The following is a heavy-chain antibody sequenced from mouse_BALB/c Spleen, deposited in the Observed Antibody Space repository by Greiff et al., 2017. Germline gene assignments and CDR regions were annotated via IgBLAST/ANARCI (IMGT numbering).Heavy chain of an antibody. V-gene: IGHV1S56*01. Sequence: QVQLQQSGPELVKPGASVRISCKASGYTFTSYYIHWVKQRPGQGLEWIGWIYPGNVNTKYNEKFKGKATLTADKSSSTAYMQLSSLTSEDSAVYFCARSGYYDYDGDAMDYWGQGTSVTVSS. CDR2: IYPGNVNT. CDR3: ARSGYYDYDGDAMDY. D-gene: IGHD2-4*01. CDR1: GYTFTSYY. J-gene: IGHJ4*01.